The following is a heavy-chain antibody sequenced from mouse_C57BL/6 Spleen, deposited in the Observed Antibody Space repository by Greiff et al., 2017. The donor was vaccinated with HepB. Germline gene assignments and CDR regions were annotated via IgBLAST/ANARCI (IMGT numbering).Heavy chain of an antibody. Sequence: EVQLQQSGPELVKPGASVKMSCKASGYTFTDYNMHWVKQSHGKSLEWIGYINPNNGGTSYNQKFKGKATLTVNKSSSTAYMELRSLTSEDSAVYYCARGGDDYDVPYYAMDYWGQGTSVTVSS. CDR3: ARGGDDYDVPYYAMDY. J-gene: IGHJ4*01. V-gene: IGHV1-22*01. D-gene: IGHD2-4*01. CDR2: INPNNGGT. CDR1: GYTFTDYN.